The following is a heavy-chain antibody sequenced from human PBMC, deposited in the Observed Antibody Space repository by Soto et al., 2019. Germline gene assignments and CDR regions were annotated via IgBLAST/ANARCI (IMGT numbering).Heavy chain of an antibody. CDR1: GFTFSSYG. J-gene: IGHJ6*02. CDR3: ARSFGDFWSGYLAYYYGMDV. D-gene: IGHD3-3*01. V-gene: IGHV3-33*01. Sequence: GESLKISCAASGFTFSSYGMHWVRQAPGKGLEWVAVIWYDGSNKYYADSVKGRFTISRDNSKNTLYLQMNSLRAEDTAVYYCARSFGDFWSGYLAYYYGMDVWGQGTTVTVSS. CDR2: IWYDGSNK.